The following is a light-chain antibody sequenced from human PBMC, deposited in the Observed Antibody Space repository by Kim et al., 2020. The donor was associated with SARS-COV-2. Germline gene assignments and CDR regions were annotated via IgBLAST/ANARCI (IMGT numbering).Light chain of an antibody. CDR1: SGHSTTA. Sequence: VKHARPRHSGHSTTAIAWHRQQPEKGPRYLMKVDSDGSHNKGDGIPDRFSGSSSGAGRYLTISSLQSEDEADYYCQTWDTGIRVFGGGTKVTVL. J-gene: IGLJ3*02. V-gene: IGLV4-69*01. CDR2: VDSDGSH. CDR3: QTWDTGIRV.